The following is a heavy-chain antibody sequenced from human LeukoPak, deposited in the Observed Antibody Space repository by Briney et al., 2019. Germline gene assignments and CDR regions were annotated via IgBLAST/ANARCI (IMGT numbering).Heavy chain of an antibody. Sequence: SEKVSCKASGGTFSSYAISWVRQAPGQGLEWMGGIIPIFGTASYAQKFQGRVTITTDESTSTAYMELSSLRSEDTAVYYCARSLGYCSSTSCLGEEGFDYWGQGTLVTVSS. V-gene: IGHV1-69*05. J-gene: IGHJ4*02. CDR2: IIPIFGTA. D-gene: IGHD2-2*01. CDR3: ARSLGYCSSTSCLGEEGFDY. CDR1: GGTFSSYA.